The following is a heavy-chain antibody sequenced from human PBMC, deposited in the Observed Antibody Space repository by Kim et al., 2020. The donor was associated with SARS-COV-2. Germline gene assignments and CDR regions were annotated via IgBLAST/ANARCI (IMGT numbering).Heavy chain of an antibody. CDR2: IYYSGST. D-gene: IGHD1-7*01. V-gene: IGHV4-39*01. J-gene: IGHJ6*02. Sequence: SETLSLTCTVSGGSISSSSYYWGWIRQPPGKGLEWIGSIYYSGSTYYNPSLKSRVTISVDTSKNQFSLKLSSVTAADTAVYYCARRAKLELPYGMDVWGQGTTVTVSS. CDR3: ARRAKLELPYGMDV. CDR1: GGSISSSSYY.